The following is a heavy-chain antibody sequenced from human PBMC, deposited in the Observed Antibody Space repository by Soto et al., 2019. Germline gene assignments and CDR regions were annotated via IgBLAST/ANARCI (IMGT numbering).Heavy chain of an antibody. V-gene: IGHV4-59*01. D-gene: IGHD3-10*01. Sequence: SETLSLTCTVSGGSISSYYWSWIRQPPGKGLEWIGYIYYSGSTNYNPSLRSRVTISVDTSKNQFSLKLSSVTAADTAVYYCARKRRGYDGSGSSSSYNWFDPWGQGNLVTFS. CDR1: GGSISSYY. CDR2: IYYSGST. J-gene: IGHJ5*02. CDR3: ARKRRGYDGSGSSSSYNWFDP.